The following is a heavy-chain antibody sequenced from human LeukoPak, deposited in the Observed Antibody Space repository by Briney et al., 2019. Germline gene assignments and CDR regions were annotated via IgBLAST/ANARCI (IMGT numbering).Heavy chain of an antibody. V-gene: IGHV1-2*02. J-gene: IGHJ5*02. CDR1: GYTFTGYY. Sequence: ASVKVSCKASGYTFTGYYMHWVRQAPGQGLEWRGWSNPNSGVTNYAQKFQGRVTMTRDTSISTAYMELSRLRSDDTAVYYCARDREGGSYLMWFDPWGQGTLVTVSS. D-gene: IGHD1-26*01. CDR2: SNPNSGVT. CDR3: ARDREGGSYLMWFDP.